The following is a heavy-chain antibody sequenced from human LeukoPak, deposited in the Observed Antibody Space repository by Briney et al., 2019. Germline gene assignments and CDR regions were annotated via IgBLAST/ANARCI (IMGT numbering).Heavy chain of an antibody. Sequence: SQTLSLTCTVSGGSISSGGYYSSWIRQHPGNGLEWIGYIYYSGSTYYNPSLKSRVTMSVDTSKNQFSLKLSSVTAADTAVYYCARGGEYGSESYYKGWGQGTLVTVSS. V-gene: IGHV4-31*03. CDR1: GGSISSGGYY. CDR3: ARGGEYGSESYYKG. CDR2: IYYSGST. D-gene: IGHD3-10*01. J-gene: IGHJ4*02.